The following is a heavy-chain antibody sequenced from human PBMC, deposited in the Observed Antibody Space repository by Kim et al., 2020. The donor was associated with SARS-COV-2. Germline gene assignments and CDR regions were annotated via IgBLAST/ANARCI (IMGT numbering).Heavy chain of an antibody. CDR2: INYSGRT. Sequence: SETLSLTCTVSGDSISTDSYYWGWIRQPPGKGLEWIGSINYSGRTYYNPSLKSRVTISVDTSKNQFSLKLSFVTAADTAVYYCARSRYDVSYAYWFDPWGQGTLVTVSS. V-gene: IGHV4-39*07. CDR1: GDSISTDSYY. CDR3: ARSRYDVSYAYWFDP. D-gene: IGHD1-26*01. J-gene: IGHJ5*02.